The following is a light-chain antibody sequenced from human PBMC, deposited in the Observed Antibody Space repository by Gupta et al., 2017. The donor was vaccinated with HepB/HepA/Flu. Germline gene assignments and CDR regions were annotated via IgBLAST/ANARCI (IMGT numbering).Light chain of an antibody. CDR1: QSVLSSSNNNNY. CDR3: QQYCSSPWA. CDR2: CAS. Sequence: VMNQSPDSQAVSLGERATSNCKSSQSVLSSSNNNNYLAWYQQKPGQPPKLLIYCASTRDSGVPDRFSGSGSGTDFTLTISRLEAEDFAVYYCQQYCSSPWAFGHGTKVDIK. J-gene: IGKJ1*01. V-gene: IGKV4-1*01.